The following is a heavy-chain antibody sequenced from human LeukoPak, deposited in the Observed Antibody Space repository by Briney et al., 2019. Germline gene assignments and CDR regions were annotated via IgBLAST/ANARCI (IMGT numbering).Heavy chain of an antibody. CDR2: INPNSGGT. J-gene: IGHJ4*02. D-gene: IGHD6-19*01. CDR3: ARDPASGWRRVPNFEFDY. V-gene: IGHV1-2*04. Sequence: ASVKVSCKASGYTFTGYYMHWVRQAPGQGLEWMGWINPNSGGTNYAQKFQGWVTMTRDTSISTAYMELSRLRSDDTAVYYCARDPASGWRRVPNFEFDYWGQGTLVTVSS. CDR1: GYTFTGYY.